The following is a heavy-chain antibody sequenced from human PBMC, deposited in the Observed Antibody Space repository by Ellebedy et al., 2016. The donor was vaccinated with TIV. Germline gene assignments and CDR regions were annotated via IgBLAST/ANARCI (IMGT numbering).Heavy chain of an antibody. J-gene: IGHJ5*02. CDR3: TADAIVLMLYT. V-gene: IGHV3-15*01. CDR1: GFTFSNAW. CDR2: IKRKTDGGTS. D-gene: IGHD2-8*01. Sequence: GESLKISCAASGFTFSNAWMSWVRQAPGKGLEWVGRIKRKTDGGTSDYAAPVKGRFTISRDDSKNTLYLQINSLKTEDTAVYYCTADAIVLMLYTWGQGTLVTVSS.